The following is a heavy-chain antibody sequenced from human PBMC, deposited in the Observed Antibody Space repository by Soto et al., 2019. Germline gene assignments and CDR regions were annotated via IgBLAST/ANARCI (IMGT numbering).Heavy chain of an antibody. Sequence: SETLSLTCAVYGGSFSGYYWSWIRQPPGKGLEWIGEINHSGSTNYNPSLKSRVTISVDTSKNQFSLKLSSVTAADTAVYYCARGGDYYDSGGSFDYWGQGTLVTVPQ. CDR3: ARGGDYYDSGGSFDY. V-gene: IGHV4-34*01. CDR2: INHSGST. J-gene: IGHJ4*02. D-gene: IGHD3-22*01. CDR1: GGSFSGYY.